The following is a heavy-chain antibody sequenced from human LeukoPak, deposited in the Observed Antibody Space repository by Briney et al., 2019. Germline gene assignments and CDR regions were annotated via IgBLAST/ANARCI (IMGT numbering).Heavy chain of an antibody. CDR3: ARALTPGYCWGATCSYFGF. J-gene: IGHJ4*02. D-gene: IGHD2-15*01. CDR1: GDSIRSYY. Sequence: SETLSLTCTVSGDSIRSYYWSWIRQPPGKGLEWIGYIYYSGSTNSNPSLRSRVAISVDTSKNQFSLKVTSVTAADTAVYYRARALTPGYCWGATCSYFGFWGQGTLGTGFS. V-gene: IGHV4-59*01. CDR2: IYYSGST.